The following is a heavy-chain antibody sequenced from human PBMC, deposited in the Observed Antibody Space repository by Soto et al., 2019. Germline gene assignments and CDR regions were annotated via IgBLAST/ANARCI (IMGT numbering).Heavy chain of an antibody. J-gene: IGHJ5*01. V-gene: IGHV3-74*01. CDR3: ARDPDLIGWFDY. CDR2: IDRDGSST. CDR1: GFTLSIYW. Sequence: GGSLRLSCAASGFTLSIYWMHWVRQAPGKGLEWVSRIDRDGSSTTYADSVRGRFTISRDSAKNTLYLQMNSLRVEDTAVYYCARDPDLIGWFDYWGQGTLVTVSS.